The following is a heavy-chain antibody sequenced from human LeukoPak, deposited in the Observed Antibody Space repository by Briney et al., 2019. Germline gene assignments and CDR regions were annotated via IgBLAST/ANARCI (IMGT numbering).Heavy chain of an antibody. CDR1: GFTFSSYS. D-gene: IGHD2-15*01. CDR3: VRDNPRCCGVVPVNIDDF. J-gene: IGHJ4*02. CDR2: ISSSSSTI. V-gene: IGHV3-48*01. Sequence: GGSLRLSCAASGFTFSSYSMNWVRQAPGKGLEWVSYISSSSSTIYYADSVKGRFTTSRDNAKNSLSLQMHSLRAEDTAVYYCVRDNPRCCGVVPVNIDDFWGQGTLVTVSS.